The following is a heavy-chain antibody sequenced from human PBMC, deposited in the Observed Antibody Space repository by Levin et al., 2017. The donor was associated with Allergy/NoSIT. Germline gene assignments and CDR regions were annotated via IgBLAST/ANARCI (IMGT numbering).Heavy chain of an antibody. D-gene: IGHD5-12*01. CDR3: TTLESGSIDN. CDR1: GFTFSNAW. CDR2: IKSKTDGGTT. J-gene: IGHJ4*02. V-gene: IGHV3-15*01. Sequence: GGSLRLSCAASGFTFSNAWMSWVRQAPGKGLEWIGPIKSKTDGGTTDYAAPVKGTFTISRDDSKNILHLQMNNLKTEDTAVYYCTTLESGSIDNWGQGTLVTVSS.